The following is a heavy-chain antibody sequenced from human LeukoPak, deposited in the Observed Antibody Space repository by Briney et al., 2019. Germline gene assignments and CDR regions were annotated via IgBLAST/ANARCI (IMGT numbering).Heavy chain of an antibody. V-gene: IGHV3-30*18. CDR1: GLSFNSCG. CDR3: AKGSDGSGSFYNHFDC. D-gene: IGHD3-10*01. J-gene: IGHJ4*02. CDR2: ISSDGSNK. Sequence: GRSLRPSCAASGLSFNSCGMHWVRQAPGKGLEWVAVISSDGSNKYYADSVKGRFTISRDNSKNTLSLQMNSLRTTHTAVFYCAKGSDGSGSFYNHFDCWGQGTLVTVSS.